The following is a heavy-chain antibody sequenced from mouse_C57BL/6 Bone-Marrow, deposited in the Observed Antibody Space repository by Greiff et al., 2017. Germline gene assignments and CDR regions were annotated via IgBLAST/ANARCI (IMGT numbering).Heavy chain of an antibody. V-gene: IGHV1-69*01. CDR1: GYTFTSYW. Sequence: QVQLQQSGAELVMPGASVKLSCKASGYTFTSYWMHWVKQRPGQGLEWIGEIDPSDSYTNYNQKFKGKSTLTVDKSSSTAYMQLSSLTSEDSAVYYCARQEWDGYYVEWYFDVGGRGTTVTVSS. D-gene: IGHD2-3*01. CDR3: ARQEWDGYYVEWYFDV. J-gene: IGHJ1*03. CDR2: IDPSDSYT.